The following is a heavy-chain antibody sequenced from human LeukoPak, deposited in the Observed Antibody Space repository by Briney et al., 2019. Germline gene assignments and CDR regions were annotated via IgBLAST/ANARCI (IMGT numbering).Heavy chain of an antibody. J-gene: IGHJ3*02. Sequence: GGSLRLSCAASGFTFSSYWMHWVRQAPGEGLVWVSRINGDGSSTTYADSVKGRFTISRDNAKNTLYLQMNSLRAEDMAVYYCARDGMTAARDAFDIWGQGTMVTVSS. V-gene: IGHV3-74*01. CDR1: GFTFSSYW. CDR3: ARDGMTAARDAFDI. CDR2: INGDGSST. D-gene: IGHD1-14*01.